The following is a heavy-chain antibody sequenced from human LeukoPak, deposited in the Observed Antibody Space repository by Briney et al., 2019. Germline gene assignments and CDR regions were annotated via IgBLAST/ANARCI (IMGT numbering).Heavy chain of an antibody. V-gene: IGHV1-2*04. CDR2: INPNSGGT. CDR3: ARGYGDYRMFFDY. Sequence: ASVKVSCKASGYTFTGYYMHWVRQAPGQGLEWMGWINPNSGGTNYAQKFQGWDTMTRDTSISTAYMELSRLRSDDTAVYYCARGYGDYRMFFDYWGQGTLVTVSS. CDR1: GYTFTGYY. J-gene: IGHJ4*02. D-gene: IGHD4-17*01.